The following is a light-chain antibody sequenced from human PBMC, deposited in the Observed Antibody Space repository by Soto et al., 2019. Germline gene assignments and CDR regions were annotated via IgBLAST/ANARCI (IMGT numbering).Light chain of an antibody. CDR2: EVS. CDR3: SSYAGSNNVVV. J-gene: IGLJ7*01. CDR1: SSDVGGYNY. Sequence: QSALTQPPSASGSPGQSVTISCTGTSSDVGGYNYVSWYQQHPGKAPKLMIYEVSKRHSGVPDRFFGSKSGNTAYLTVSGLQAEDEADYYCSSYAGSNNVVVFGGGTQLTVL. V-gene: IGLV2-8*01.